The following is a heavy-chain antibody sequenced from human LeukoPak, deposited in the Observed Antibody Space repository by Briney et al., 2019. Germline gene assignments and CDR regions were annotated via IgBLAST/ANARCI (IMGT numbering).Heavy chain of an antibody. J-gene: IGHJ5*02. CDR3: TVTNNWFDP. V-gene: IGHV1-18*01. CDR1: GYTFTNYA. Sequence: ASVKVSCKASGYTFTNYAISWVRQAPGQGLEWVGWISAYNGNTNYAQKLQGRVTMTTDTSTSTAYMELRSLRSDDTAVYYCTVTNNWFDPWGQGTLVTVSS. D-gene: IGHD4-17*01. CDR2: ISAYNGNT.